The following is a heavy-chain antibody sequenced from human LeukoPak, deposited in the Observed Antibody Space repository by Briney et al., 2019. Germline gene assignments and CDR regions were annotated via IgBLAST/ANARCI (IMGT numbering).Heavy chain of an antibody. CDR3: ARVGEWGVFDI. CDR2: TGNVGDT. CDR1: GFTFSTYD. D-gene: IGHD1-26*01. Sequence: GGSLRLSCAASGFTFSTYDMHWVRQPTGKGLEWVSGTGNVGDTHYRGSVKGRFTISRENAKNSLYLQMNNLRAGDTAVYYCARVGEWGVFDIWGQGTMVTVSS. V-gene: IGHV3-13*01. J-gene: IGHJ3*02.